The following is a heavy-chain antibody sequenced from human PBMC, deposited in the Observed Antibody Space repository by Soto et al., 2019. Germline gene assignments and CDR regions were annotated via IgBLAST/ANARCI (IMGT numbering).Heavy chain of an antibody. V-gene: IGHV3-30-3*01. CDR3: ERNADCSAGSGFSRGGDFDS. D-gene: IGHD2-15*01. CDR1: GFTFSTYA. J-gene: IGHJ4*02. Sequence: QVQLVESWGGVVQPGRSPRLSCAASGFTFSTYATHWVRQAPGKGLEWVAVISYDGSNKYYADSVKGRFTISRDRSKNTLYLQMNSLRAEYTAVYYCERNADCSAGSGFSRGGDFDSWGQGTLVTVS. CDR2: ISYDGSNK.